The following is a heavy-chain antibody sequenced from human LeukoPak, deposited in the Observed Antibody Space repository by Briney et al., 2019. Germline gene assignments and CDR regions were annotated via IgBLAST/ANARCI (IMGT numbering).Heavy chain of an antibody. CDR3: AKDPGASVSGFHMDV. D-gene: IGHD2-8*02. J-gene: IGHJ6*03. Sequence: GGSLRLSCAAAGFRFRNYGMDWVRQATGKGLEWVSFIWSDGNNRFYADSVKGRFTISRDNSKNMLFLQMDTLRAEDTAVYYCAKDPGASVSGFHMDVWGEGTTVIVSS. CDR1: GFRFRNYG. V-gene: IGHV3-30*02. CDR2: IWSDGNNR.